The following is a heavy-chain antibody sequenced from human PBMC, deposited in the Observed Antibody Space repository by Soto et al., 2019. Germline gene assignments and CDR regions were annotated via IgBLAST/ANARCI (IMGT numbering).Heavy chain of an antibody. D-gene: IGHD1-26*01. CDR1: GFTFSNCV. CDR2: ITKTGDT. V-gene: IGHV3-23*01. J-gene: IGHJ4*02. CDR3: AKGLLNGRSYAAG. Sequence: EVHLLESGGVLVQPGESLRLSCETSGFTFSNCVMTWVRQAPGKGLEWVSVITKTGDTDYADSVKGRFTISRDNSKNTVYLKMNSLRADDTAVYYCAKGLLNGRSYAAGWGQGTLVTVSS.